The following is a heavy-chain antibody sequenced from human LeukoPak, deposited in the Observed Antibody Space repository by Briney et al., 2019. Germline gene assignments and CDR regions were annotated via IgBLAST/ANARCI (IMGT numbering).Heavy chain of an antibody. Sequence: GASVKVSCKASGGTFSGYAISWVRQAPGQGLEWMGGIIPIFGTANYAQKFQGRVTITADKSTSTAYMELSSLRSEDTAVYYCARDINAGYSSGYYYLSNAFDIWGQGTMVTVSS. CDR2: IIPIFGTA. D-gene: IGHD3-22*01. J-gene: IGHJ3*02. CDR1: GGTFSGYA. CDR3: ARDINAGYSSGYYYLSNAFDI. V-gene: IGHV1-69*06.